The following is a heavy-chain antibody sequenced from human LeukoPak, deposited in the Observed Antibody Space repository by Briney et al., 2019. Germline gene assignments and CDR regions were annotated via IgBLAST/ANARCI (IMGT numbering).Heavy chain of an antibody. V-gene: IGHV4-59*12. D-gene: IGHD2-21*01. J-gene: IGHJ4*02. CDR3: ARDEGLL. CDR1: GGSITGSY. CDR2: IYYSGTT. Sequence: SETLSLTCIVSGGSITGSYWSWIRQPPGKGLEWMGYIYYSGTTDYNPSLKSRVTISIDTPKNQFPLRLSSVTAADTAVYYCARDEGLLWGQGTLVTVSS.